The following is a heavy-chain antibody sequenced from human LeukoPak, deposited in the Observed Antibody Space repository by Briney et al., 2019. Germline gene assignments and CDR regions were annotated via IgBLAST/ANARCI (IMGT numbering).Heavy chain of an antibody. Sequence: GASVKVSCKASGYTFTSYTMHWVRQPPGQRLEWMGWINTGNGNTKYSQEFQGRVTITRDTSASTAYMELSSLRSEDMAVYYCARGAKFRSYGSGTYYTSLPFDPWGQGTLVTVSA. CDR2: INTGNGNT. D-gene: IGHD3-10*01. V-gene: IGHV1-3*03. CDR3: ARGAKFRSYGSGTYYTSLPFDP. J-gene: IGHJ5*02. CDR1: GYTFTSYT.